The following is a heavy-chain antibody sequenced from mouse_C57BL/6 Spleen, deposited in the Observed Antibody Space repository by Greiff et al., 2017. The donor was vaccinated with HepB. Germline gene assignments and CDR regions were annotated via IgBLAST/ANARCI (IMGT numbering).Heavy chain of an antibody. CDR3: TGADYYGNPWFAY. J-gene: IGHJ3*01. CDR1: GFNIKNTY. V-gene: IGHV14-3*01. Sequence: VQLQQSVAELVRPGASVKLSCTASGFNIKNTYMHWVKQRPEQGLEWIGRIDPANGNTKYAPKFQGKATITADTSSNTAFLQLSSLTSEDTAIYYGTGADYYGNPWFAYWGQGTLVTVSA. D-gene: IGHD2-1*01. CDR2: IDPANGNT.